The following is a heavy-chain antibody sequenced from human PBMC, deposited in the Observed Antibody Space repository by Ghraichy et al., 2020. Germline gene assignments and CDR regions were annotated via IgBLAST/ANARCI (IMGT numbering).Heavy chain of an antibody. D-gene: IGHD6-13*01. J-gene: IGHJ4*02. CDR2: IYYSGST. CDR1: GGSISNSDYY. V-gene: IGHV4-39*01. Sequence: SETLSLTCTVSGGSISNSDYYWGWIRQPPGKGLEWIGTIYYSGSTYYNPSLKSRVTISVDTSKNHFSLKLSSVTAADTALYYCARHRLSSSWFTGGRYFDYWGQGNLVTVSS. CDR3: ARHRLSSSWFTGGRYFDY.